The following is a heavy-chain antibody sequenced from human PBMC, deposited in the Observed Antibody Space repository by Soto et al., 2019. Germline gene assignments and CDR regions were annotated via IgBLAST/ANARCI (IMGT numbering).Heavy chain of an antibody. D-gene: IGHD5-18*01. CDR3: AHSDTTIASPDY. CDR2: VYWDDDT. Sequence: QITLKESGPTLVKPTQTLTLTCTFSGFSLTTSGVGVGWIRQPPGKALEWLALVYWDDDTRYSPSLKSRLTLTKDTSKNQVVLTMTNMDPVDTATYYCAHSDTTIASPDYWGQGTLVTVSS. CDR1: GFSLTTSGVG. J-gene: IGHJ4*02. V-gene: IGHV2-5*02.